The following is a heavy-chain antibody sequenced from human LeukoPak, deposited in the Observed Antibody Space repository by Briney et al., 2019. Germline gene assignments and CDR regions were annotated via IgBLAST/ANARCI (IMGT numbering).Heavy chain of an antibody. CDR3: ASIGFSRDYAAYYGMDV. CDR1: GFTFSSYW. V-gene: IGHV3-74*01. Sequence: GGSLRLSCAASGFTFSSYWMHWVRQAPGKGLVWVSRINSDGSSTSYADSVKGRFTISRDNAKNTLYLQMNSLRAEDTAVHYCASIGFSRDYAAYYGMDVWGQGTTVTVSS. CDR2: INSDGSST. D-gene: IGHD4-17*01. J-gene: IGHJ6*02.